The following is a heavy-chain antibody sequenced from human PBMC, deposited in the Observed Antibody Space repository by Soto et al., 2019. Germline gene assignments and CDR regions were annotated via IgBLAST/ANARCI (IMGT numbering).Heavy chain of an antibody. J-gene: IGHJ5*02. V-gene: IGHV4-59*01. CDR1: GDSMSTYY. CDR3: ARYYYDSSGYYYGWFDP. CDR2: IYYTGNT. Sequence: PSETLSLTCTVSGDSMSTYYWSWIRQPPGKGLEWIAYIYYTGNTYYNPSLKSRVTISMDTSKNQFSLKLSSVTAADTAVYYCARYYYDSSGYYYGWFDPWGQGTLVTVSS. D-gene: IGHD3-22*01.